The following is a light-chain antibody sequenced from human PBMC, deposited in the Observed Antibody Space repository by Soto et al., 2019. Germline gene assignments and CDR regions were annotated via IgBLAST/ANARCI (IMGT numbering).Light chain of an antibody. Sequence: ETVMTQSPATLSVSPGERATLSCRASQSVNSNLAWYQQKLGQAPRVLIFGASTRATGIPARFSGSGSGTEFSLTINSRQSEDFAVYYCQEYNTWPWTFGQGTKVEIK. J-gene: IGKJ1*01. CDR2: GAS. CDR3: QEYNTWPWT. CDR1: QSVNSN. V-gene: IGKV3-15*01.